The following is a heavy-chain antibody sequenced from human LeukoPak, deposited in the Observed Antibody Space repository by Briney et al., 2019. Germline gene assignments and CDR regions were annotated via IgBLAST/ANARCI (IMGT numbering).Heavy chain of an antibody. CDR3: VKNGVYTSGWYGGYFDY. Sequence: GGSLRLSCAASGFAFSTYWMSWVRQAPGKGLEYISAISSNGGSTYYADSVKGRFTISRDNSKNTLYLQMSSLRSEDTAVYYCVKNGVYTSGWYGGYFDYWGQGTLVTVSS. D-gene: IGHD6-19*01. J-gene: IGHJ4*02. V-gene: IGHV3-64D*08. CDR2: ISSNGGST. CDR1: GFAFSTYW.